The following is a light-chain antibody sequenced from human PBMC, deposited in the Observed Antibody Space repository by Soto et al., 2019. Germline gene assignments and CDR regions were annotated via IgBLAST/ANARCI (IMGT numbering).Light chain of an antibody. CDR2: DTS. V-gene: IGKV3-15*01. CDR1: QSVSIH. J-gene: IGKJ5*01. CDR3: QQYSNWPPIT. Sequence: EKVVTQSPGTLSVSLGERATLSCRASQSVSIHLAWYQQKPGQAPRLLIYDTSTRATGIPARFSGSGSGTEFTLTISSLQSEDFAVYYCQQYSNWPPITFGQGTRLEI.